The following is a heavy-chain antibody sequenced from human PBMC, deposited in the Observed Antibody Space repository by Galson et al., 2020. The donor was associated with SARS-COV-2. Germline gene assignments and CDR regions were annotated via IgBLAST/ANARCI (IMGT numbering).Heavy chain of an antibody. CDR1: EFNFNSYW. CDR3: ARHSSLDI. D-gene: IGHD1-26*01. CDR2: INSEGNST. V-gene: IGHV3-74*01. J-gene: IGHJ3*02. Sequence: ALHGESLKISCVAPEFNFNSYWMHWVRQAPGKGLVWVSRINSEGNSTNYADSVRGRFTVSRDNAKNTVYLQMNSLRDEDTAVYYGARHSSLDIWGQGTMVTVSS.